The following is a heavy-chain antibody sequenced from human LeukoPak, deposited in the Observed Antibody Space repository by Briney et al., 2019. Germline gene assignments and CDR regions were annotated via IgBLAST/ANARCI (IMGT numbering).Heavy chain of an antibody. J-gene: IGHJ4*02. V-gene: IGHV3-23*01. CDR1: GFTFSSYW. CDR3: AKGFSRIAARTNFDY. Sequence: GGSLRLSCAASGFTFSSYWMSWVRQAPGKGLEWVSAISGSGGSTYYADSVKGRFTISRDNSKNTLYLQMNSLRAEDTAVYYCAKGFSRIAARTNFDYWGQGTLVTVSS. D-gene: IGHD6-6*01. CDR2: ISGSGGST.